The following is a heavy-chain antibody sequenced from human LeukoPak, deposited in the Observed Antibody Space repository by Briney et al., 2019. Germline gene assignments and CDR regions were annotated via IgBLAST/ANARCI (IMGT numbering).Heavy chain of an antibody. CDR1: GFXFSSYG. CDR3: ARAHPSGMDV. J-gene: IGHJ6*02. CDR2: IWYDGSNK. Sequence: PGGSLRLSCGASGFXFSSYGIHWVRQAPGKGLEWGAVIWYDGSNKYYADSVKGRFTISRDNSKNTLYLQMNSLRAEDTAVYYCARAHPSGMDVWGQGTTVTVSS. V-gene: IGHV3-33*01.